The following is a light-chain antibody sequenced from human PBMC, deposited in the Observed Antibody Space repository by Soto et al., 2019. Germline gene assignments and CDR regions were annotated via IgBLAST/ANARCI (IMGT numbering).Light chain of an antibody. CDR3: QQYNNWPPWT. CDR1: QSVSSN. J-gene: IGKJ1*01. Sequence: EIVMTQSPATLSVSPGERATLSCRASQSVSSNLAWYQQKPGQAPRLLIYGASTRGTGIPARFSGSASGTQYTLSHSSLESEDFAVYYCQQYNNWPPWTFGQGTKVEIK. V-gene: IGKV3-15*01. CDR2: GAS.